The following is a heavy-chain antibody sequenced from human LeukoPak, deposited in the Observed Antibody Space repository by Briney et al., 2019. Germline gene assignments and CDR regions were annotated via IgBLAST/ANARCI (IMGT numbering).Heavy chain of an antibody. CDR1: GGSISSGSYY. V-gene: IGHV4-61*02. Sequence: SETLSLTCTVSGGSISSGSYYWSWIRQPAGKGLEWIGRIYTSGSTNYNPSLKSRVTISVDTSKNQFSLKLSSVTAADTAVYYFARDVAMIVFAFDIWGQGTMVTVS. CDR3: ARDVAMIVFAFDI. D-gene: IGHD3-22*01. J-gene: IGHJ3*02. CDR2: IYTSGST.